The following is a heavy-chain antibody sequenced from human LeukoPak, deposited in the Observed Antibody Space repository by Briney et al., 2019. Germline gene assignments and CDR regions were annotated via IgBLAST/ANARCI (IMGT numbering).Heavy chain of an antibody. CDR2: IKSDGSSA. CDR1: GFTFSSYW. V-gene: IGHV3-74*01. CDR3: ARDFSGIYYLLGFFDY. D-gene: IGHD1-26*01. Sequence: GGSLRLSCAASGFTFSSYWMHWVRQVPGKGLVWVSRIKSDGSSAIYADSVKGRFTISRDNAKNTMYLQMNSLRVEDSAVYYCARDFSGIYYLLGFFDYWGRGTLVTVSS. J-gene: IGHJ4*02.